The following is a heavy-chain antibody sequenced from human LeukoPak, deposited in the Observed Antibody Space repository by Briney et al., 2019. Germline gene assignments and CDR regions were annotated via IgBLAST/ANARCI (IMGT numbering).Heavy chain of an antibody. CDR2: IYYSDRHT. Sequence: GGSLSLSCGASWFSLNIFAMLWVRQAPGKGLEGFSTIYYSDRHTHSPDSVKGRLTISRDNSRNTQFLQMNSLRVEDTAVYYCAKDQGQAVVPRRFDYWGQGTLVTVSS. CDR3: AKDQGQAVVPRRFDY. V-gene: IGHV3-23*01. J-gene: IGHJ4*02. CDR1: WFSLNIFA. D-gene: IGHD2-2*01.